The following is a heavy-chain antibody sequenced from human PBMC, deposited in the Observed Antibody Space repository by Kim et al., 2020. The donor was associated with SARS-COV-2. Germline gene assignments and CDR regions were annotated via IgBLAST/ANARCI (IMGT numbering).Heavy chain of an antibody. CDR3: ARTLWFGELIKPEGNPKGV. Sequence: GGSLRLSCAASGFTFSSYAMHWVRQAPGKGLEWVAVISYDGSNKYYADSVKGRFTISRDNSKNTLYLQMNSLRAEDTAVYYCARTLWFGELIKPEGNPKGVGGRETTVNVS. V-gene: IGHV3-30*04. CDR2: ISYDGSNK. D-gene: IGHD3-10*01. CDR1: GFTFSSYA. J-gene: IGHJ6*02.